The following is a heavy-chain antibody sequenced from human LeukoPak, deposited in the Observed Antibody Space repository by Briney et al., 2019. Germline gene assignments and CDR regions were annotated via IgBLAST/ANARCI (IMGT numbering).Heavy chain of an antibody. CDR2: IGTAGDT. J-gene: IGHJ4*02. Sequence: GGSLRLSCAAPGFTFSDYDMHWVRQATGEGLEWVSAIGTAGDTYYTGSVKGRFTISRENAKNSLYLQMNSLRAGDTAVYYCARVAKERVGGVYYFDYWGQGTLVTVSS. D-gene: IGHD1-1*01. CDR3: ARVAKERVGGVYYFDY. CDR1: GFTFSDYD. V-gene: IGHV3-13*01.